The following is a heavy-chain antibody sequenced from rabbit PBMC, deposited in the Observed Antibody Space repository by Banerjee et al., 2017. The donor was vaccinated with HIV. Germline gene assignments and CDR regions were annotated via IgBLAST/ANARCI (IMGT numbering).Heavy chain of an antibody. J-gene: IGHJ4*01. CDR2: INTGNSGA. D-gene: IGHD4-2*01. CDR1: GFSFISTSN. CDR3: ARDYTGDGSYYSNL. V-gene: IGHV1S40*01. Sequence: QSLEESGGGLVQPEGSLTLTCTASGFSFISTSNICWVRQAPGKGPEWIACINTGNSGACYASWAKGRFTISKTSSTTVTLQMTRLTAADTATYFCARDYTGDGSYYSNLWGPGTLVTVS.